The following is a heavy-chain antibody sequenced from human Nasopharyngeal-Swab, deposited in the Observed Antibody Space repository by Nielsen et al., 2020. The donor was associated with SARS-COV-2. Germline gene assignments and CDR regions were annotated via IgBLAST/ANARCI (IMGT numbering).Heavy chain of an antibody. CDR3: ARGSEVTLHSAYHNYMDV. Sequence: ASVNISCKASRYTFPDYYIYWVRQAPGQGLEWMGWINRQSDGTKYAQNSQGWVTLTTDTSINTAYMELSSLRSDDTAVYFCARGSEVTLHSAYHNYMDVWGKGTTVTVSS. CDR1: RYTFPDYY. D-gene: IGHD2/OR15-2a*01. V-gene: IGHV1-2*04. CDR2: INRQSDGT. J-gene: IGHJ6*03.